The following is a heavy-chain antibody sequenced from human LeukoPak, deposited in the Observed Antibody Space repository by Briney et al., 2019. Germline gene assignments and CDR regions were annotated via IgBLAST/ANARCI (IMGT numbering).Heavy chain of an antibody. CDR1: GFIFRSYA. CDR2: VSGSGRTT. V-gene: IGHV3-23*01. J-gene: IGHJ4*02. D-gene: IGHD3-10*01. CDR3: AKDMGFGDSYFDY. Sequence: GGSLRLSCAASGFIFRSYAMSWVRQAPGKGLEWVSAVSGSGRTTYYADSVKGRFTTSRDNSRNTLFLQMDSLRAEDTAVYYCAKDMGFGDSYFDYWGQGTLVTVSS.